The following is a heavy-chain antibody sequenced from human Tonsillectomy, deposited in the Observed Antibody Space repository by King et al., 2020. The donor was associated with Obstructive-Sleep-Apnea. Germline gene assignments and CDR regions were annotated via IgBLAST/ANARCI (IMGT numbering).Heavy chain of an antibody. J-gene: IGHJ4*02. CDR2: IYHSGST. V-gene: IGHV4-38-2*02. CDR3: ARPFDY. Sequence: VQLQESGPGLVKPSETLSLTCTVSGYSISSGYYWGWIRQPPGKGLEWIGSIYHSGSTYCNPSLKSRVTISVDTSKNQFSLKLSSVTAADTAVYYCARPFDYWGQGTLVTVSS. CDR1: GYSISSGYY.